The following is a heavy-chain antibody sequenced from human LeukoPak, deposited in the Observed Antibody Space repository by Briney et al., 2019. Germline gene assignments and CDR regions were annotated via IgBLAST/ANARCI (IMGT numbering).Heavy chain of an antibody. Sequence: PGGSLRLSCSASGFTFDDYAMHWVRQAPGKGLEWVSSISSSSSYIYYADSVKGRFTISRDNAKNSLYLQMNSLRAEDTAVYYCARDRGWGLTGYYPLWWGQGTLVTVSS. J-gene: IGHJ4*02. V-gene: IGHV3-21*01. CDR2: ISSSSSYI. CDR3: ARDRGWGLTGYYPLW. CDR1: GFTFDDYA. D-gene: IGHD3-9*01.